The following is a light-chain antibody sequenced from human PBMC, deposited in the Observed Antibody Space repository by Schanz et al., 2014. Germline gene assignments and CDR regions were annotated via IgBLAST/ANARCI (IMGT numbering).Light chain of an antibody. Sequence: EVVLTQSPGSLSLSPGERGTLSCRASQGVTSNYLAWYQQRPGQAPRLLIYGASSRATGIPDRFSGSGSGTDFTLTISSLQPEDFATYYCQQTYSTPFTFGPGTKVDIK. V-gene: IGKV3-20*01. CDR1: QGVTSNY. CDR3: QQTYSTPFT. CDR2: GAS. J-gene: IGKJ3*01.